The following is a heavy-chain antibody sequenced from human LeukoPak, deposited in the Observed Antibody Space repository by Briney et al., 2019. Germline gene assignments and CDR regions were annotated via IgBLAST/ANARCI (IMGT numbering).Heavy chain of an antibody. CDR1: GGTFSNYA. J-gene: IGHJ5*02. Sequence: SVRVSCKASGGTFSNYALSWVRQAPGQGLEWMGAIIPFLDTSNYPPKFQDRVTITTDESTSTAYMELSSLRSDDTAVYYCARAQAGNYDWPLDLWGQGTLVTVSS. D-gene: IGHD5-12*01. V-gene: IGHV1-69*05. CDR3: ARAQAGNYDWPLDL. CDR2: IIPFLDTS.